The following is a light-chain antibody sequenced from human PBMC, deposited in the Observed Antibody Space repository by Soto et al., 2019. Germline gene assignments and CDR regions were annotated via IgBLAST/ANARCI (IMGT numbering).Light chain of an antibody. CDR1: QDISNW. CDR2: AAS. CDR3: QQADTFPLS. Sequence: IQMTQSPSSVSVSVGDRVTITCRASQDISNWLSWYQQRPGKAPELLIYAASTLQSGVPSRFSGSGSGTDFPLIITSLQPEDSATYYCQQADTFPLSFVGGTKVEIK. V-gene: IGKV1-12*01. J-gene: IGKJ4*01.